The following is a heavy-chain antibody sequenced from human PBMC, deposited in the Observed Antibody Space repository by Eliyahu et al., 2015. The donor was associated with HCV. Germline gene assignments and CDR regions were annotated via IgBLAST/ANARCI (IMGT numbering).Heavy chain of an antibody. Sequence: QVQLQQWGAGLLKPSETLSLTCAVYGGSFSGYYWSWIRQPPGKGLEWIGEINHSGSTNYNPSLKSRVTISVDTSKNQFSLKLSSVTAADTAVYYCARAGRSSRFLYDYWGQGTLVTVSS. CDR2: INHSGST. CDR1: GGSFSGYY. V-gene: IGHV4-34*01. J-gene: IGHJ4*02. D-gene: IGHD2-2*01. CDR3: ARAGRSSRFLYDY.